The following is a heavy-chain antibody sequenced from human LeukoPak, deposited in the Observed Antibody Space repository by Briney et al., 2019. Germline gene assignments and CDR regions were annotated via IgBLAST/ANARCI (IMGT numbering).Heavy chain of an antibody. CDR2: INPSGGST. Sequence: GASVKVSCKASGYTFTSYCMHWVRQAPGQGLEWMGIINPSGGSTSYAQKFQGRVTMTRDTSTSTVYMELSSLRSEDTAVYYCARGYDFWSVTNLNWFDPWGQGTLVTVSS. D-gene: IGHD3-3*01. CDR3: ARGYDFWSVTNLNWFDP. CDR1: GYTFTSYC. J-gene: IGHJ5*02. V-gene: IGHV1-46*01.